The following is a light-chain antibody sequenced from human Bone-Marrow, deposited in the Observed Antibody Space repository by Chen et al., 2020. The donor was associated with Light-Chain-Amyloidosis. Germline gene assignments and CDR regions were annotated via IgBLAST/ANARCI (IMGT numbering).Light chain of an antibody. CDR2: DTS. CDR1: QSISSY. J-gene: IGKJ2*01. V-gene: IGKV3-11*01. Sequence: EIVLTQSPATLSLSPGERATLSCRASQSISSYLAWFQQRPGQAPRLLIYDTSNMATGIPARFSGSGSGTDFTLTISSLEPEDFAVYYCQQRSSWPLTFGQGTKLEIK. CDR3: QQRSSWPLT.